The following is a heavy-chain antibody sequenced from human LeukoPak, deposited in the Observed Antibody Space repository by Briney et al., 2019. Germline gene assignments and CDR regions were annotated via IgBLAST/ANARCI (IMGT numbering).Heavy chain of an antibody. CDR1: GGSISGWY. V-gene: IGHV4-59*01. J-gene: IGHJ4*02. D-gene: IGHD6-19*01. CDR3: ARETSLAGFASGLGFNY. CDR2: IYGSGYT. Sequence: SETLSLTCTVSGGSISGWYWSWIRQPPGKGLEWIGNIYGSGYTNYNPSLKSRVTMSIDTSKNHFSLKLTSVTAADTATYYCARETSLAGFASGLGFNYWGQGIPVSVSS.